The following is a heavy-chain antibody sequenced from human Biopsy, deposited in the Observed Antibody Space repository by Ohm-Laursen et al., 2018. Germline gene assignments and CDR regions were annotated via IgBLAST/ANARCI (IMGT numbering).Heavy chain of an antibody. D-gene: IGHD4-23*01. CDR3: TRNGDGGNWDDFDY. V-gene: IGHV3-73*01. J-gene: IGHJ4*02. CDR2: IRDKANNYAT. Sequence: SLRLSCTASGFTFSGCAMHWVRQASGKGLEWVSHIRDKANNYATAYAASVKGRFTISRDDSENTVYLQMSSLTTEDTAVYYCTRNGDGGNWDDFDYWGQGTLVTVSS. CDR1: GFTFSGCA.